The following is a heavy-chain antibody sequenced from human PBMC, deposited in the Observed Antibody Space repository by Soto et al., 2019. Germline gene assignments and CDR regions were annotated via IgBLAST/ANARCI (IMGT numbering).Heavy chain of an antibody. J-gene: IGHJ4*02. Sequence: QVLLQESGPRLMKPSQTLSLTCSVSGLTISSASYYWSWIRQHPGEGLEWVGNIYYNGSTYYSPSLKSRVTLWLDTSKNQFSLRLTSVTAADTAVYYCARYRTSGSWSKFDYWGQGTLVTVSS. V-gene: IGHV4-31*03. D-gene: IGHD6-13*01. CDR3: ARYRTSGSWSKFDY. CDR1: GLTISSASYY. CDR2: IYYNGST.